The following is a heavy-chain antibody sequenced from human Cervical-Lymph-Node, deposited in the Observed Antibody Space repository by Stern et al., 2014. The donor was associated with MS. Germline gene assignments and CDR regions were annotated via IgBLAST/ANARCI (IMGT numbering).Heavy chain of an antibody. CDR3: ARFSDYGVDY. CDR2: IYYSGST. V-gene: IGHV4-61*01. D-gene: IGHD4-17*01. CDR1: GGSVSSGSYY. J-gene: IGHJ4*02. Sequence: VQLVESGPGLVKPSETLSLTCTVSGGSVSSGSYYWSWIRQPPGKGLEWIGYIYYSGSTNYNPSLKSRVTISVDTSKNQFSLKLSSVTAADTAVYYCARFSDYGVDYWGQGTLVTVSS.